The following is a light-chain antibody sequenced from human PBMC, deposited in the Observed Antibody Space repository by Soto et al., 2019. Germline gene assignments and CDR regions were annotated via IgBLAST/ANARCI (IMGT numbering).Light chain of an antibody. CDR1: QDINSW. Sequence: DIHMTQSPSSVSASVGDSVIITCRASQDINSWVAWYQQKPGKAPKLLISAASSLESGVPRRFSGSGSGTDFTLIISSLQPEDFATYFCQQGDSFPFTFGGGTKVEIK. V-gene: IGKV1-12*01. CDR3: QQGDSFPFT. CDR2: AAS. J-gene: IGKJ4*01.